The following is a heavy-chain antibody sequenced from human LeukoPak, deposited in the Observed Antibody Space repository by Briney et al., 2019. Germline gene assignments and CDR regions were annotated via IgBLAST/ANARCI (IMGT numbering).Heavy chain of an antibody. CDR3: ARGIEPYDTAMGQDAFDI. CDR2: ISAYDGNT. Sequence: ASVKVSCKASGYTFTSYGISWVRQAPGQGLEWMGWISAYDGNTNYAQKLQGRVTMTTDTSTSTAYMELRSLRSDDTAVYYCARGIEPYDTAMGQDAFDIWGQGTMVTVSS. CDR1: GYTFTSYG. J-gene: IGHJ3*02. V-gene: IGHV1-18*01. D-gene: IGHD5-18*01.